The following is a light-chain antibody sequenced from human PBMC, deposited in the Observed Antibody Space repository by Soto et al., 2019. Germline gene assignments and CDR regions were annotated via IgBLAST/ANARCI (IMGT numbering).Light chain of an antibody. CDR2: GAS. V-gene: IGKV3-20*01. J-gene: IGKJ5*01. Sequence: EIVLTQAPSTLSLSPGERGTLSCRASQSVSSRLDWYQQKPGQXHRXXISGASSRATGIPDRFSGSVSGTAGTLTISRLEPEDGALYYGQQYVPSAITFGQGTRLEIK. CDR1: QSVSSR. CDR3: QQYVPSAIT.